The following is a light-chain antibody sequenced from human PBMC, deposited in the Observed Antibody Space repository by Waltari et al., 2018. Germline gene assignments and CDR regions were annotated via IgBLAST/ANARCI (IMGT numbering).Light chain of an antibody. CDR3: QQYNNWPPWT. CDR2: GAS. J-gene: IGKJ1*01. Sequence: EIVMTQSPATLSLSPGERVTLSCRASQSLSNNLAWYQQKPGQAPRLLIYGASTRATGIPARFSGSGSGTEFTLTISSLQSEDFAVYYCQQYNNWPPWTFGQGTKVEIK. CDR1: QSLSNN. V-gene: IGKV3-15*01.